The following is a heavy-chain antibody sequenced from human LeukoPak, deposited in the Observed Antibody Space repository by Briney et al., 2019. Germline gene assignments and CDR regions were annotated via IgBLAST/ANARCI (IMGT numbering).Heavy chain of an antibody. V-gene: IGHV3-23*01. CDR1: GFTFSSYA. CDR2: ISGSGGST. Sequence: PGGSLRLSCAASGFTFSSYAMSWVRQAPGKGLEWVSAISGSGGSTYYADSVKGRFTISRDNSKNTLYLQMNSLRAEDTAVYYCAKDPYDILTGYYRYWGQGTLVTVSP. CDR3: AKDPYDILTGYYRY. J-gene: IGHJ4*02. D-gene: IGHD3-9*01.